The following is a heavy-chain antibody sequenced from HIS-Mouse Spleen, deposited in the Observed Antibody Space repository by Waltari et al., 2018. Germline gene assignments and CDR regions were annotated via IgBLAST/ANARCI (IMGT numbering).Heavy chain of an antibody. CDR3: AREIPYSSSWYDWYFDL. V-gene: IGHV4-39*07. CDR2: IYYSVST. D-gene: IGHD6-13*01. CDR1: GGSISSRSYS. J-gene: IGHJ2*01. Sequence: QLQLQESGPGRVKPSATLSLTCTVSGGSISSRSYSAGGLRQPSGKGLEWIGSIYYSVSTYYTPSLNSRVTISVDTSKNQFSLKLSSVTAADTAVYYCAREIPYSSSWYDWYFDLWGSGTLVTVSS.